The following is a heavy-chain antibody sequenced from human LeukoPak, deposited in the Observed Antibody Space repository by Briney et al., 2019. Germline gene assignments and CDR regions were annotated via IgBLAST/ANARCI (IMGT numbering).Heavy chain of an antibody. CDR2: IYYSGST. D-gene: IGHD6-13*01. CDR3: ARHFRQQLVHHYYYYYMDV. CDR1: GGSISSSSYY. V-gene: IGHV4-39*01. J-gene: IGHJ6*03. Sequence: SETLSLTCTVSGGSISSSSYYWGWIRQPPGKGLEWIGSIYYSGSTYYNPSLKSRVTISVDTSKNQFSLKLSSVTAADTAVYYCARHFRQQLVHHYYYYYMDVWGKGTTVTISS.